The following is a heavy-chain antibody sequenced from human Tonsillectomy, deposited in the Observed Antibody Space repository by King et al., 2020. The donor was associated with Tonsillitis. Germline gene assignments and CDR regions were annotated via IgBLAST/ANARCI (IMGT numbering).Heavy chain of an antibody. Sequence: VQLVESGAEVKKPGASVKVPCQASGFSFTEYSVHWVRQAPGQGPDWVGRINPDSGAADFALGFEDRVTMTTDTSLRTAYLELSRLKSDDTATYFCARDTGGWRSFDYWGQGTLVTVSS. D-gene: IGHD2-8*02. CDR2: INPDSGAA. CDR1: GFSFTEYS. J-gene: IGHJ4*02. CDR3: ARDTGGWRSFDY. V-gene: IGHV1-2*06.